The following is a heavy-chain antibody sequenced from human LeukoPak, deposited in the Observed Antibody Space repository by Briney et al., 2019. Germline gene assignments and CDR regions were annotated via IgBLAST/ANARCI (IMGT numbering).Heavy chain of an antibody. CDR3: ARGPSVSGYKDAFDI. V-gene: IGHV4-34*01. J-gene: IGHJ3*02. CDR1: GGSFSGYY. Sequence: SKTLSLTCAVYGGSFSGYYWSWIRQPPGKGLEWIGEINHSGSTNYNPSLKSRVTISVDTSKNQFSLKLSSVTAADTAVYYCARGPSVSGYKDAFDIWGQGTMVTVSS. CDR2: INHSGST. D-gene: IGHD5-18*01.